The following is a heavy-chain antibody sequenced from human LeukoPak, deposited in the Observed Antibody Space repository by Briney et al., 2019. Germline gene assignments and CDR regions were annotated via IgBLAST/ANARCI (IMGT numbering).Heavy chain of an antibody. D-gene: IGHD7-27*01. Sequence: GGSLRLSCAASGFTFSTYTMYWVRHPPGKRLEWVSIIGNNGGGIHYADSVRGRFTISRDNFRNALYLQMNSLRVEDTAVYYCAIDPNWGTHSWGQGVLVTVSS. CDR3: AIDPNWGTHS. CDR2: IGNNGGGI. V-gene: IGHV3-23*01. CDR1: GFTFSTYT. J-gene: IGHJ4*02.